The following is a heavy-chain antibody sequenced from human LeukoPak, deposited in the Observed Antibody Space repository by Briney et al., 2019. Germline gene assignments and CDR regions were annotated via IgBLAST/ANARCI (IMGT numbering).Heavy chain of an antibody. Sequence: GGSLRLSCAASGFTFSSHTMNWVRQAPGKGLQWVSSISGGSGTYYADSVKGRFTISRDNSKNTLYLQVNSLRAEDTAVYYCAKGGKWDVTPFDYWGQGTLVTVSS. CDR1: GFTFSSHT. D-gene: IGHD1-26*01. CDR2: ISGGSGT. CDR3: AKGGKWDVTPFDY. V-gene: IGHV3-23*01. J-gene: IGHJ4*02.